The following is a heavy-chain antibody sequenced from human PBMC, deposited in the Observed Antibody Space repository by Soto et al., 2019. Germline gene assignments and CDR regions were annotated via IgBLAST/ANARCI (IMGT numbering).Heavy chain of an antibody. Sequence: SETLSLTCAVYGGSFSGYYWTWIRQPPGTGLEWIGSIYYSGSTYYNPSLKSRVTISVDTSKNQFSLKLSSVTAADTAVYYCARRYGYSFDYWGQGTLVTVSS. CDR2: IYYSGST. CDR1: GGSFSGYY. D-gene: IGHD1-1*01. J-gene: IGHJ4*02. CDR3: ARRYGYSFDY. V-gene: IGHV4-34*01.